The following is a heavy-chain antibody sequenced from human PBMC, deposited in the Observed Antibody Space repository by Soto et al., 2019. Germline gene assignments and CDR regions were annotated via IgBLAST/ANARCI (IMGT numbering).Heavy chain of an antibody. D-gene: IGHD3-10*01. V-gene: IGHV4-39*01. J-gene: IGHJ5*02. Sequence: ETLSRTGTVSGGSSSSSSYYGGWIRQPPGEGLEWIGSIYYSGSTYYNPSLKSRVTISVDTSKNQFSLKLSSVTAADTAVYYCTRGPLPLGWFAPWGQGTLVTVS. CDR3: TRGPLPLGWFAP. CDR1: GGSSSSSSYY. CDR2: IYYSGST.